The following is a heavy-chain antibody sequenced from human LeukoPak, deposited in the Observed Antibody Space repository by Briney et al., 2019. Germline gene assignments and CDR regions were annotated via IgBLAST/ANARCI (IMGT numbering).Heavy chain of an antibody. J-gene: IGHJ4*02. CDR3: ARVPAGMVPDY. CDR1: GGSTSSYY. Sequence: SETLSLTCTVSGGSTSSYYWSWIRQPPGKGLEWIGYIYYSGSTNYNPSLKSRVTISVDTSKNQFSLKLSSVTAADTAVYYCARVPAGMVPDYWGQGTLVTVSS. CDR2: IYYSGST. D-gene: IGHD2-2*01. V-gene: IGHV4-59*01.